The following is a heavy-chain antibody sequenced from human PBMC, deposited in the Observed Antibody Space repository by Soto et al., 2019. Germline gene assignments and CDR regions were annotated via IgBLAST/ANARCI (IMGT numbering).Heavy chain of an antibody. CDR3: ARGTVIRSYYGMDV. J-gene: IGHJ6*02. CDR1: GGSFSGYY. Sequence: PSETLSLTCAVYGGSFSGYYWGWIRQPPGKGLEWIGEINHSGSTNYNPSLKSRVTISVDTSKNQFSLKLSSVTAADTAVYYCARGTVIRSYYGMDVWGQGTTVTVSS. D-gene: IGHD4-4*01. V-gene: IGHV4-34*01. CDR2: INHSGST.